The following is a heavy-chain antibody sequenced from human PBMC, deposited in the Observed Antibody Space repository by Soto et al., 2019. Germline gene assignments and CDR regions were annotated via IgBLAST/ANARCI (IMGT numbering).Heavy chain of an antibody. V-gene: IGHV5-51*01. D-gene: IGHD1-26*01. Sequence: PGESLKISCKGSGYSFTSYWIGWVRQMPGKGLEWMGIIYPGDSDTRYSPSFQGQVTISADKSISTAYLQWSSLKASDTAMYYCASSVGAATYIEYFQHWGQGTLVTVSS. CDR2: IYPGDSDT. CDR1: GYSFTSYW. CDR3: ASSVGAATYIEYFQH. J-gene: IGHJ1*01.